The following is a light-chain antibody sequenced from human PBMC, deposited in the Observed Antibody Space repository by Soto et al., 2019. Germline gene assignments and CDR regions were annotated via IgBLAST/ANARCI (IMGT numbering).Light chain of an antibody. Sequence: QSALTQPASVSGSPGQSITISCTGTSSDVGGYSYVSWYQHHPGKAPKLMIYEVSNRPSGISNRFSGSKSGNAASLTISGLQAEDEADYYCSSYTSTSTPAVFGGGTKVTVL. CDR3: SSYTSTSTPAV. CDR1: SSDVGGYSY. V-gene: IGLV2-14*01. CDR2: EVS. J-gene: IGLJ2*01.